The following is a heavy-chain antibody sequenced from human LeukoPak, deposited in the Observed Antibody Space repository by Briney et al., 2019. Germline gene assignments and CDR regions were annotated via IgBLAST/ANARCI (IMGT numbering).Heavy chain of an antibody. J-gene: IGHJ5*02. CDR1: GASFSGYY. CDR3: ARGYSYGLDNWFDP. V-gene: IGHV4-34*01. CDR2: INHSGST. Sequence: SETLSLTCAVYGASFSGYYWSWIRQPPGKGLEWIGEINHSGSTNYNPSLKSRVTISVDTSKNQFSLKLSSVTAADTAVYYCARGYSYGLDNWFDPWGRGTLVTVSS. D-gene: IGHD5-18*01.